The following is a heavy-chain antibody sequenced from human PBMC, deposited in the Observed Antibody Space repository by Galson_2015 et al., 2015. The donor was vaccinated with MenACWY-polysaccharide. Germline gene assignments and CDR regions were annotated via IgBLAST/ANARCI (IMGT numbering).Heavy chain of an antibody. J-gene: IGHJ4*02. D-gene: IGHD6-13*01. Sequence: SLRLSCAASGFTFSSYAMHWARQVPGKGLEWVAVVASDGRDKHHTDSAKGRFTISRDNSKNTLYLQMNSLTSEDTALYYCARDLRRIADYYFDYWGQGTVVTVSS. V-gene: IGHV3-30*03. CDR1: GFTFSSYA. CDR2: VASDGRDK. CDR3: ARDLRRIADYYFDY.